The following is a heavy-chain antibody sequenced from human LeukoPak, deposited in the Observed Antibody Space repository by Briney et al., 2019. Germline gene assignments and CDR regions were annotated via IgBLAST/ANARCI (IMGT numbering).Heavy chain of an antibody. V-gene: IGHV3-30*18. D-gene: IGHD3-10*01. CDR3: AKGHLYYFHGSGSHYSAFDY. Sequence: GGSLRLSCAASGFSFSGYGIHWVRQAPGRGLEWVAAVTYDGNKKYYRDSVKGRFTISRDNSKNTLYLEMISLTTEDTAIYYCAKGHLYYFHGSGSHYSAFDYWGQGTLVTVSS. CDR2: VTYDGNKK. CDR1: GFSFSGYG. J-gene: IGHJ4*02.